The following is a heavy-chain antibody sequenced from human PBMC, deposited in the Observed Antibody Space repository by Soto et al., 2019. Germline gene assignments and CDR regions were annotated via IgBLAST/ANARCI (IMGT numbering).Heavy chain of an antibody. CDR1: GFSLSTSRVG. CDR3: AHRGVTGAGYFDL. D-gene: IGHD2-21*02. CDR2: IYWNDDK. Sequence: QITLKESGPTLVKLTQTLTVTCNFSGFSLSTSRVGVGWIRQPPGKALEWLAVIYWNDDKRYSPSLKSRLTITKDTSKNQVVLIMTNVDPVDTATYFCAHRGVTGAGYFDLWGRGTLVTVSS. J-gene: IGHJ2*01. V-gene: IGHV2-5*01.